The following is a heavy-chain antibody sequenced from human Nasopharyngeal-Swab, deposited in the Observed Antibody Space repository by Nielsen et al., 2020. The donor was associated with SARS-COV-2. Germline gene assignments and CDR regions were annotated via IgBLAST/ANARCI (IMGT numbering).Heavy chain of an antibody. V-gene: IGHV3-11*01. CDR3: ARDGKVGSSYDY. D-gene: IGHD6-13*01. CDR2: ISSSGSTI. CDR1: GFTFSDYY. J-gene: IGHJ4*02. Sequence: LSLTCAASGFTFSDYYMSWIRQAPGKGLEWVSYISSSGSTIYYADSVKGRFTISRDSAKNSLYLQMNSLRAEDTAVYYCARDGKVGSSYDYWGQGTLVTVSS.